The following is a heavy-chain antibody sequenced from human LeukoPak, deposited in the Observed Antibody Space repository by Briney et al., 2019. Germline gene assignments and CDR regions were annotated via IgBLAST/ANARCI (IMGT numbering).Heavy chain of an antibody. V-gene: IGHV4-59*01. D-gene: IGHD3-10*01. CDR1: GGSISSYY. Sequence: SETLSLTCTVSGGSISSYYWSWIRQPPGKGLEWIGYIYYSGSTNYNPSLKSRVTISVDTSKNQFSLKLSSVTAADTAVYYCARAFSSGSYYRYYFDYWGQGTLVTVSS. CDR2: IYYSGST. J-gene: IGHJ4*02. CDR3: ARAFSSGSYYRYYFDY.